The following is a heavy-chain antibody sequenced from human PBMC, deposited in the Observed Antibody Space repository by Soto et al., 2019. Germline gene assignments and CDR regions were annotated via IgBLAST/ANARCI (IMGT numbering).Heavy chain of an antibody. CDR3: ARGRASGSYYLLDY. V-gene: IGHV1-8*01. CDR2: INPNSGNI. Sequence: QVQLVQSGAEVRKPGASVKVSCKASGDTFTTYDINWVRQATGHGLAWMGWINPNSGNIGYAQRFQGRVTMIRDTAIRTAYMEVSSLRSDDTSVYYCARGRASGSYYLLDYWGQGTLVTVSS. J-gene: IGHJ4*02. CDR1: GDTFTTYD. D-gene: IGHD3-10*01.